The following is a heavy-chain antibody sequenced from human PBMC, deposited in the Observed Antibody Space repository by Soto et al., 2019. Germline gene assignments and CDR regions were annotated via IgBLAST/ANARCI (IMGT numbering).Heavy chain of an antibody. CDR2: INPSGGST. CDR3: ASDRAVRDAFDI. V-gene: IGHV1-46*03. Sequence: QVQLVQSGAEVKKPGASVKVSCKASGYTFTSYYMHWVRQAPGQGLEWMGIINPSGGSTSYAQKFQGRVTMTRDTSTSTVYRELSSLRAEDTAVYYCASDRAVRDAFDIWGPGTMVTVSS. J-gene: IGHJ3*02. CDR1: GYTFTSYY. D-gene: IGHD3-10*01.